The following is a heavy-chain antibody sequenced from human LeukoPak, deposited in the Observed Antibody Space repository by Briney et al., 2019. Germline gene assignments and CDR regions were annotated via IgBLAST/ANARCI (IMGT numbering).Heavy chain of an antibody. V-gene: IGHV1-2*02. CDR3: ARQLQYSSGWYGEDRAYFDP. Sequence: GASVKVSCKASGYTFTGYYMHWVRQAPGQGLEWMGWINPNSGGTNYAQKFQGRVTMTRDTSISTAYMELSRLRSDDTAVYYCARQLQYSSGWYGEDRAYFDPWGQGTLVTVSS. D-gene: IGHD6-19*01. CDR2: INPNSGGT. J-gene: IGHJ5*02. CDR1: GYTFTGYY.